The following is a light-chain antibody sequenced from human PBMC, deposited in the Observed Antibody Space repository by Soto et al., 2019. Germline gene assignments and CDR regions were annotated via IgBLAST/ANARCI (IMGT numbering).Light chain of an antibody. CDR1: QSVSSN. J-gene: IGKJ1*01. Sequence: IGMTQSPATLSVSPGERAALSCRASQSVSSNLAWYQQKPGQAPRLLIYDTSTRATGIPARFSGSGSGTEFTLTISSLQSEDFAVYYCQQYNNWPWTFGQGTKVDIK. V-gene: IGKV3-15*01. CDR2: DTS. CDR3: QQYNNWPWT.